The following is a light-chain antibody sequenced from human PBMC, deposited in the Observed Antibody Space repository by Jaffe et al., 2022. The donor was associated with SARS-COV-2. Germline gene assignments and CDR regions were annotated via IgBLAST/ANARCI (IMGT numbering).Light chain of an antibody. J-gene: IGKJ2*01. V-gene: IGKV3-20*01. CDR1: QSVSGSY. CDR3: QQYGSLPYT. CDR2: GAT. Sequence: EIVLTQSPGTLSLSPGEGATLSCRASQSVSGSYLAWHQQKPGQAPRLLIYGATSRATGIPDRFSGSGSGTDFTLTISRLEPEDFAVYYCQQYGSLPYTFGQGTKLEIK.